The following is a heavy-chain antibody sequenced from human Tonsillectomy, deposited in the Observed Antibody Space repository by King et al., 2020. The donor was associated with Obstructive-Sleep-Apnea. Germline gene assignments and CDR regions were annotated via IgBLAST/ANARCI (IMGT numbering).Heavy chain of an antibody. Sequence: VQLVESGAEVKKPGASVKVSCKASGYTFTHYGITWVRQAPGQGPEWMGWISPYSGNTNYTHKLQGRVTMTTDTSTMTAYMELRSLRSADTAVYYCAREGPSQGAGELGYWGQGTLVTVSS. J-gene: IGHJ4*02. CDR2: ISPYSGNT. CDR1: GYTFTHYG. V-gene: IGHV1-18*04. CDR3: AREGPSQGAGELGY. D-gene: IGHD6-19*01.